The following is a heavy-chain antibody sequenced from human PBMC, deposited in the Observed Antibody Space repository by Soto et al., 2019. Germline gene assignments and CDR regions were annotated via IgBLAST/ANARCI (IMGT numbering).Heavy chain of an antibody. CDR1: GFTFRTYA. Sequence: GGSLRLSCTASGFTFRTYAMTWVRQAPGKGLEWVSAISGSGSTFYANSVKGRFSISRDNSRNTVYLQMHSLRAEDSAMYYCATEKDYDFVWGTDRYKSDYWGQGTQVTVSA. CDR2: ISGSGST. V-gene: IGHV3-23*01. J-gene: IGHJ4*02. CDR3: ATEKDYDFVWGTDRYKSDY. D-gene: IGHD3-16*02.